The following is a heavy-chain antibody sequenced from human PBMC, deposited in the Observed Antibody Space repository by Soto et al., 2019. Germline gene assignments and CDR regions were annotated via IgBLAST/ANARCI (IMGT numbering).Heavy chain of an antibody. J-gene: IGHJ4*02. CDR3: TTGVYYYGVKVVDY. CDR1: GFTFSNVW. D-gene: IGHD4-17*01. V-gene: IGHV3-15*01. Sequence: EVQLVESGGGLVKPGESLRLSCAASGFTFSNVWISWVRQAPGKGLEWVGRIKSKSVGGTTDYAESVQGRVTISRDDSKNMLFLQLSSLKTEDTAEYFCTTGVYYYGVKVVDYWGQGTLVTVSS. CDR2: IKSKSVGGTT.